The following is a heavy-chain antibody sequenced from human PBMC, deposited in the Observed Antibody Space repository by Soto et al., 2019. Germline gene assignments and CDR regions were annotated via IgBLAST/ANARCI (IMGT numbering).Heavy chain of an antibody. D-gene: IGHD5-18*01. CDR2: INPNSGGT. V-gene: IGHV1-2*04. Sequence: ASVKVSCTASGYTFTGYYMHWVRQAPGQGLEWMGWINPNSGGTNYAQKFQGWVTMTRDTSISTAYMELSRLRSDDTAVYYCARVSGYSYGQSYGMDVWGQGTTVTVSS. CDR3: ARVSGYSYGQSYGMDV. J-gene: IGHJ6*02. CDR1: GYTFTGYY.